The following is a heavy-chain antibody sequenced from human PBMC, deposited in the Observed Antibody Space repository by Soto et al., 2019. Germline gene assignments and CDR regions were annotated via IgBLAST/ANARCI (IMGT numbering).Heavy chain of an antibody. CDR3: AGDPTMRCFYIYMDV. D-gene: IGHD3-16*01. V-gene: IGHV1-18*01. CDR1: GYSFTSYG. CDR2: ISAYNGNT. J-gene: IGHJ6*03. Sequence: QVQLVQSGAEVKKPGASVKVSCKASGYSFTSYGISWARQAPGQGLEWMGWISAYNGNTNYAQKLQGRVTMTTDTATSTAYMALRSLRSDDPAVYYCAGDPTMRCFYIYMDVLDKGTPVTVSS.